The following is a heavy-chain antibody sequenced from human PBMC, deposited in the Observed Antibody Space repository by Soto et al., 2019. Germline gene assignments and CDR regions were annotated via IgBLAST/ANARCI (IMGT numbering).Heavy chain of an antibody. Sequence: ASAKVSCNASAYTFTSYDINWVRQATGQGREWMGWMNPNSGNTGYAQKFQGRVTMTRNTSISTAYMELSSLRSEDTAVYYCARERVTMVRGRKGYYYYGMDVWGQGTTVTVSS. CDR3: ARERVTMVRGRKGYYYYGMDV. CDR1: AYTFTSYD. CDR2: MNPNSGNT. J-gene: IGHJ6*02. D-gene: IGHD3-10*01. V-gene: IGHV1-8*01.